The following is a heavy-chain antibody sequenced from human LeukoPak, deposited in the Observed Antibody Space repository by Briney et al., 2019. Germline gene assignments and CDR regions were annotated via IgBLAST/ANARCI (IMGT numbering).Heavy chain of an antibody. CDR1: GYTFSGYF. J-gene: IGHJ4*02. D-gene: IGHD7-27*01. V-gene: IGHV1-2*06. CDR3: ARDLSSTPHWELDY. CDR2: INAGSGGP. Sequence: GASVKVSCKTSGYTFSGYFMHWVRQAAGQGLEWMGRINAGSGGPEYAEDFQGRVTMTRDTSITTASMELSGLTSDDTAIYYCARDLSSTPHWELDYWGQGTLVTVSS.